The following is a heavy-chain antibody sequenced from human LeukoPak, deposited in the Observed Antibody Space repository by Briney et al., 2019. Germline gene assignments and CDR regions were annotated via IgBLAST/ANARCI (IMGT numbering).Heavy chain of an antibody. V-gene: IGHV3-30-3*01. J-gene: IGHJ4*02. CDR1: GFTFSNYA. CDR3: ARDLSGSYMSDY. Sequence: PGRSLRLSCAASGFTFSNYAMHWARQAPGKGLEWVAFISHDRSNSCHADSVKGRFTISRDNSKNTLYLQMNSLTDEDTAVYYYARDLSGSYMSDYWGQGTLVTVSS. D-gene: IGHD3-10*01. CDR2: ISHDRSNS.